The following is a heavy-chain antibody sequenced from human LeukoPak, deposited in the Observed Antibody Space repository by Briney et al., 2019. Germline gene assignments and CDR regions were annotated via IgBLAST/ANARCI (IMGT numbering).Heavy chain of an antibody. D-gene: IGHD3-22*01. Sequence: PGGSLRLSCAASGFTFSNAWMSWVRQAPGKGLEWVGRIKSKTDGGTTDYAAPVKGRFTISRDDSKNTLYLQTTSLKADHTAVYYSTTARRPNYYDSSGYYPYGAFDIWGQGTMVTVSS. V-gene: IGHV3-15*01. CDR1: GFTFSNAW. CDR3: TTARRPNYYDSSGYYPYGAFDI. J-gene: IGHJ3*02. CDR2: IKSKTDGGTT.